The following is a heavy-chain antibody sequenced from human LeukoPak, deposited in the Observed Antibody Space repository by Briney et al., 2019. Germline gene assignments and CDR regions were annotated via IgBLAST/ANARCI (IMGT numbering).Heavy chain of an antibody. CDR3: ARDLSVAATEYFYYGMDV. D-gene: IGHD2-15*01. CDR1: GYTFTGYY. J-gene: IGHJ6*02. V-gene: IGHV1-18*04. CDR2: ISAYNGNT. Sequence: GASVKVSCKASGYTFTGYYMHWVRQAPGQGLEWMGWISAYNGNTNYAQKLQGRVTMTTDTSTSTAYMELRSLRSDDTAVYYCARDLSVAATEYFYYGMDVWGQGTTVTASS.